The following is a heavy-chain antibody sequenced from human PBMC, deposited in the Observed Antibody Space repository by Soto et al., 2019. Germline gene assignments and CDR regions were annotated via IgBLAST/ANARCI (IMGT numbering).Heavy chain of an antibody. CDR3: AKGSYSGVYSDFDY. Sequence: LRLSCAASGFSFSSYDMYWVRQAPGKGLEWVAAISYDGTKKYYADSVKGRFTLSRDNSKNTLYLQMNSLRAGDTAVYYCAKGSYSGVYSDFDYWGQGSLVTVSS. J-gene: IGHJ4*02. V-gene: IGHV3-30*18. CDR1: GFSFSSYD. CDR2: ISYDGTKK. D-gene: IGHD1-26*01.